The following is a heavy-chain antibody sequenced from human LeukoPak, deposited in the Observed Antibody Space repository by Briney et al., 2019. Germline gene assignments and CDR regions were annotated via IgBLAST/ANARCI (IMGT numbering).Heavy chain of an antibody. CDR2: IRSKAKNYAT. CDR3: ARDVRWLRFVFDY. Sequence: GGSLRLSCAASGFSFSGSAMHWVRQASGKGLEWVGRIRSKAKNYATAYAASVKGRFTISRDNAKNSLYLQMNSLRDEDTAVYYCARDVRWLRFVFDYWGQGTLVTVSS. CDR1: GFSFSGSA. D-gene: IGHD5-12*01. J-gene: IGHJ4*02. V-gene: IGHV3-73*01.